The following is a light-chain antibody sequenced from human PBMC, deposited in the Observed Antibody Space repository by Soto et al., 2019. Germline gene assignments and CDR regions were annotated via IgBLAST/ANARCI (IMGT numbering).Light chain of an antibody. CDR2: DAS. Sequence: EIVLTQSPATLSLSPGERATLSCRASQSIGIALAWYRQKPGQAPRLLIYDASNRATGIPARLSGSGSGTDFTLTISSLEPEDFAVYYCQQRGNWPPISFGKGTRLEIK. J-gene: IGKJ5*01. CDR1: QSIGIA. CDR3: QQRGNWPPIS. V-gene: IGKV3-11*01.